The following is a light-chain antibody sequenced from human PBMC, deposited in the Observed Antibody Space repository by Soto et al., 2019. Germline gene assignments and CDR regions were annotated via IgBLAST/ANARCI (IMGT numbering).Light chain of an antibody. CDR1: QSISYW. J-gene: IGKJ4*01. V-gene: IGKV1-5*03. Sequence: DIQMTQSPSTLSASVGDRVTITCRTSQSISYWVAWYQQKPGKAPKLLMFKASTLEGGVPSRFSGTGTGTEFTLTISSLQPDDFATYYYNSYWGLTFGGGTKVEIK. CDR2: KAS. CDR3: NSYWGLT.